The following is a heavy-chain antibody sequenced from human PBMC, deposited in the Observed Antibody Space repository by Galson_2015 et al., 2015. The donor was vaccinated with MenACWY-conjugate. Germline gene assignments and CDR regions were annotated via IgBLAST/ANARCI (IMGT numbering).Heavy chain of an antibody. Sequence: SLRLSCAASGFTFSSYGMHWVRQAPGKGLEWVAVISYDGSNKYYADSVKGRFTISRDNSKNTLYLQMNSLRAEDTAVYYCAKDLYDYVWGSYRYLYYGMDVWGQGTTVTVSS. J-gene: IGHJ6*02. CDR3: AKDLYDYVWGSYRYLYYGMDV. CDR2: ISYDGSNK. D-gene: IGHD3-16*02. V-gene: IGHV3-30*18. CDR1: GFTFSSYG.